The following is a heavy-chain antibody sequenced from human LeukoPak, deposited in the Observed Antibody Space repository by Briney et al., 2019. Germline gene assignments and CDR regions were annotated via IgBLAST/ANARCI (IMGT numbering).Heavy chain of an antibody. D-gene: IGHD1-26*01. CDR1: GGSISSYY. Sequence: SETLSLTCTVSGGSISSYYWSWIRQPPGKGLEWIGYIYYSGSTNYNPSLKSRVTISVDTSKNQFSLKLSSVTAAGTAVYYCARAVEGATTYYFDYWGQGTLVTVSS. CDR2: IYYSGST. V-gene: IGHV4-59*01. J-gene: IGHJ4*02. CDR3: ARAVEGATTYYFDY.